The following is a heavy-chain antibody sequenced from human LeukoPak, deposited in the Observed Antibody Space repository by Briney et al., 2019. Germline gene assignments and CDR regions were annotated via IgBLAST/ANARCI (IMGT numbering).Heavy chain of an antibody. J-gene: IGHJ4*02. V-gene: IGHV1-18*01. CDR3: VIGHSCGGDCYFDY. D-gene: IGHD2-21*02. Sequence: ASVKVSCKASGYTFTSYGISWVRQAPGQGLEWMGWISAYNGNTNYAQKLQGRVTMTTDTSTSTAYMELRSLRSDDTAVYYCVIGHSCGGDCYFDYWGQGTLSPSPQ. CDR2: ISAYNGNT. CDR1: GYTFTSYG.